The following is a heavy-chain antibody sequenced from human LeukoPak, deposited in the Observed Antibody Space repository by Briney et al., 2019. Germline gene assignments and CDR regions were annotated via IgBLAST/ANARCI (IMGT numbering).Heavy chain of an antibody. V-gene: IGHV4-61*02. Sequence: SETLSLTCTVSGGSISSGSYYWSWIRQPAGKGLEWIGRIYTSGSTNYNPSLKSRVTISVDTSKNQFSLKLSSVTAADTAVYYCATDPTYSGSYYFDYWGQGTLVTVSS. D-gene: IGHD1-26*01. CDR1: GGSISSGSYY. J-gene: IGHJ4*02. CDR3: ATDPTYSGSYYFDY. CDR2: IYTSGST.